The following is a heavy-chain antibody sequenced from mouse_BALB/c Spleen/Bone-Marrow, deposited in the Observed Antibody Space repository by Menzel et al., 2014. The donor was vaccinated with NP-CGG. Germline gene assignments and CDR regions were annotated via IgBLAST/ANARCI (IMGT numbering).Heavy chain of an antibody. CDR1: GFNIKDTY. D-gene: IGHD4-1*01. V-gene: IGHV14-3*02. CDR2: IDPANGNT. Sequence: EVQLVESGAELVKPGASVKLSCTASGFNIKDTYMHWVKQRPEQGLEWIGRIDPANGNTKYDPKFQGKATITADTSSNTAYLQLSSLTSEDTAVYYRARWEYYAMAYWGQGTSVTVSS. CDR3: ARWEYYAMAY. J-gene: IGHJ4*01.